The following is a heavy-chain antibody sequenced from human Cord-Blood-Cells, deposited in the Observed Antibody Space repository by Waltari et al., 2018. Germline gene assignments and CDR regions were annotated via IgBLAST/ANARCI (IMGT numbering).Heavy chain of an antibody. CDR1: GYTFTGYY. J-gene: IGHJ4*02. Sequence: QVQLVQSGAEVKKPGASVKVSCKASGYTFTGYYMHWVRQAPGQGLEWMGLINPNRGGTNYAQKFQGWVTMTRDTSISTAYMELSRLRSDDTAVYYCARDNCTNGVCYFDYWGQGTLVTVSS. V-gene: IGHV1-2*04. CDR3: ARDNCTNGVCYFDY. CDR2: INPNRGGT. D-gene: IGHD2-8*01.